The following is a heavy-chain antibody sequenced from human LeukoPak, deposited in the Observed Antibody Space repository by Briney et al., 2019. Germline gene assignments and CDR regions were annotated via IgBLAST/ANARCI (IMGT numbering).Heavy chain of an antibody. CDR3: ARDAVPAAKDAFDI. Sequence: SETLSLTCTVSGGSISSYYWSWIRQPAGKGLEWIGRIYISGSTNYNPSLKSRVTISVDTSKNQFSLKLSSVTAADTAVYYCARDAVPAAKDAFDIWGQGTMVTVSS. D-gene: IGHD2-2*01. V-gene: IGHV4-4*07. CDR1: GGSISSYY. J-gene: IGHJ3*02. CDR2: IYISGST.